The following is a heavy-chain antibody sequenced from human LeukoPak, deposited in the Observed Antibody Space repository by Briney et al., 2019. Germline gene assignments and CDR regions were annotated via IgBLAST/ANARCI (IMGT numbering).Heavy chain of an antibody. CDR2: ISAYNGNT. Sequence: GASVKVSYKASGYTFTSYGISWVRQAPGQGLEWMGWISAYNGNTNYAQKLQGRVTMTTDTSTSTAYMELRSLRSDDTAVYYCARMSVDTAEYYMDVWGKGTTVTVSS. J-gene: IGHJ6*03. CDR3: ARMSVDTAEYYMDV. V-gene: IGHV1-18*01. D-gene: IGHD5-18*01. CDR1: GYTFTSYG.